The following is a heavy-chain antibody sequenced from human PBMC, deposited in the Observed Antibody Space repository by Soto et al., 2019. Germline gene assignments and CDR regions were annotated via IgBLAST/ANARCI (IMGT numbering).Heavy chain of an antibody. CDR3: ARDLDSRDGYNSGFFDY. Sequence: SVKVSCKAPGGTFSSYAISWVRQAPGQGLEWMGWIIPIFGTANYAQKFQGRVTITADESTSTAYMELSSLRSEDTAVYYCARDLDSRDGYNSGFFDYWGQGTLVTVSS. V-gene: IGHV1-69*13. CDR2: IIPIFGTA. CDR1: GGTFSSYA. J-gene: IGHJ4*02. D-gene: IGHD5-12*01.